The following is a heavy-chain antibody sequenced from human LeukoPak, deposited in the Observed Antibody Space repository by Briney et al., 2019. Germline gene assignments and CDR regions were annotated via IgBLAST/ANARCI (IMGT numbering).Heavy chain of an antibody. CDR3: ARVPSQGGGKASYAFDI. Sequence: SVKVSCKASGYTFINYYMHWVRQAPGQGLEWMGWIIPIFGTANYAQKFQGRVTITADKSTSTAYMELSSLRSEDTAVYYCARVPSQGGGKASYAFDIWGQGTMVTVSS. D-gene: IGHD4-23*01. J-gene: IGHJ3*02. CDR1: GYTFINYY. CDR2: IIPIFGTA. V-gene: IGHV1-69*06.